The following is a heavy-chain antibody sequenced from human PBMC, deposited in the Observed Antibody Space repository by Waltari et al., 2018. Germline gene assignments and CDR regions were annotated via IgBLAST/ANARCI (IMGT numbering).Heavy chain of an antibody. Sequence: QLQLQESGTGLVKSSETLSLTCDVSGGSISSITSNWGWLRQTPGKGLEWIASIYYSGNTYYNPSLKSRVTISVDTSKNQFSLRLSSVTAADTAVYYCARTYSGDYEFWFDPWGQGTLVTVSS. CDR2: IYYSGNT. D-gene: IGHD1-26*01. V-gene: IGHV4-39*01. CDR1: GGSISSITSN. CDR3: ARTYSGDYEFWFDP. J-gene: IGHJ5*02.